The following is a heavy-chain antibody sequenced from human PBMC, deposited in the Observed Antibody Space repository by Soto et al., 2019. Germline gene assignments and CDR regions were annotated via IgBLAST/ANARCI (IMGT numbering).Heavy chain of an antibody. V-gene: IGHV4-61*01. CDR2: IYYSGST. CDR3: PSDYFPAHDYYSSGTMGWFEH. J-gene: IGHJ5*02. CDR1: GGPVSSGSYY. Sequence: PSETLSLTCTVSGGPVSSGSYYWSWIRQPPGKGLEWIGYIYYSGSTNYNPSLKSQVTISVDTSKNQFSLKLSSVTAADTAVYYRPSDYFPAHDYYSSGTMGWFEHWGQGTLLTVSS. D-gene: IGHD3-22*01.